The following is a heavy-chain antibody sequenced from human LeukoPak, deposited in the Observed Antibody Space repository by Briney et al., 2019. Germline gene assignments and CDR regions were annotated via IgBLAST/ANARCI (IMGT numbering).Heavy chain of an antibody. V-gene: IGHV4-39*07. CDR3: AGGEEGIVGA. CDR1: GGSISSSSYY. J-gene: IGHJ4*02. D-gene: IGHD1-26*01. CDR2: IYYSGST. Sequence: SETLSLTCTVSGGSISSSSYYWGWIRQPPGKGLEWIGSIYYSGSTYYNPSLKSRVTISVDTSKNQFSLKLSSVTAADTAVYYCAGGEEGIVGAWGQGTLVTVSS.